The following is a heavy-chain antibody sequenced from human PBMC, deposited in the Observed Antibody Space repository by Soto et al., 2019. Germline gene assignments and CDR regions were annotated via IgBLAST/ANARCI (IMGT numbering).Heavy chain of an antibody. CDR2: IYYSGNT. CDR3: ARGYASASSPSFDY. Sequence: ETLSLTCTVSGGSISSYYWSWIRQPPGKGLEWIGYIYYSGNTYYNPSLKSRVTISLDKSKNQFSLELSSVTAADTAVYYCARGYASASSPSFDYWGQGTLVTSPQ. J-gene: IGHJ4*02. CDR1: GGSISSYY. D-gene: IGHD3-10*01. V-gene: IGHV4-59*12.